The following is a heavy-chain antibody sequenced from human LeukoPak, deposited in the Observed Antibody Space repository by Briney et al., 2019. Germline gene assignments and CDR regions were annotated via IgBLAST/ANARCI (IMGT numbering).Heavy chain of an antibody. CDR3: ARERVTTGGEACDI. CDR1: GFRFGSSE. V-gene: IGHV3-48*03. CDR2: ISSLGTKI. Sequence: GGSLRLSCAASGFRFGSSEMNWVRQAPGKGLEWVSYISSLGTKIYYADSVRGRFTMSRDNAKNSLYLQMDSLRAEDTAIYYCARERVTTGGEACDIWGQGTMVTVSS. D-gene: IGHD4-11*01. J-gene: IGHJ3*02.